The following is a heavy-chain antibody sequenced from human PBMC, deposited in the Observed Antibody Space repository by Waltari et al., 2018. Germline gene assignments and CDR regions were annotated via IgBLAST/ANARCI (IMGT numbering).Heavy chain of an antibody. J-gene: IGHJ4*02. CDR1: GFTFISYA. D-gene: IGHD6-19*01. CDR2: IGGSGGNI. Sequence: EVQLLESGGGLVQPGGSLRLSCEASGFTFISYAMNWVRQAPGKGLEWVSSIGGSGGNIYSADSVKGRFSISRDNSKNTLFLQMNSLRGDDTAIYYCASGRGWLFDYWGQGTQVTVSS. CDR3: ASGRGWLFDY. V-gene: IGHV3-23*01.